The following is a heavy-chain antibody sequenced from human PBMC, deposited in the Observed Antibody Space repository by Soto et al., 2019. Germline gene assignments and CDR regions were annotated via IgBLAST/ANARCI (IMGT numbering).Heavy chain of an antibody. D-gene: IGHD3-10*01. CDR3: ARGRRGASYYYYYGMDV. V-gene: IGHV1-69*12. CDR1: GGTFSSYA. J-gene: IGHJ6*02. Sequence: QVQLVQSGAEVKKPGSSVKVSCKASGGTFSSYAISWVRQAPGQGLEWMGGIIPIFGTANYAQKFQGRVTITAXXSXSXXYMELSSLRSEDTAVYYCARGRRGASYYYYYGMDVWGQGTTVTVSS. CDR2: IIPIFGTA.